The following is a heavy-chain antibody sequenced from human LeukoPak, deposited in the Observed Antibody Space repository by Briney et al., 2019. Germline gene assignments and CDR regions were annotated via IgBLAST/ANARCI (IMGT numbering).Heavy chain of an antibody. J-gene: IGHJ5*02. Sequence: SETLSLTCSVSGGSIASGNYYWGWVRQSPGKGLDWIGSVHSNGKTYYNLSLNNRVTISADTSMKQFSLRLSPVTAADTAVYYCARGGDSSGYYYPLDNWFDPWGQGTLVTVSS. CDR1: GGSIASGNYY. V-gene: IGHV4-39*01. CDR2: VHSNGKT. CDR3: ARGGDSSGYYYPLDNWFDP. D-gene: IGHD3-22*01.